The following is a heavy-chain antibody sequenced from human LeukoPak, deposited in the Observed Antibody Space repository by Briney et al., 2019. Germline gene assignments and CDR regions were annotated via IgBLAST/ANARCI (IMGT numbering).Heavy chain of an antibody. Sequence: ASVKVSCKASGYTFTSYGISWVRQAPGQGLEWMGWISAYNGNTNYAQKLQGRVTMTTDTSTSTAYMELRSLRSDDTAVYYCARDPGGFGGEYYFDYWGQGTLVTVSS. J-gene: IGHJ4*02. CDR1: GYTFTSYG. D-gene: IGHD3-10*01. CDR2: ISAYNGNT. V-gene: IGHV1-18*01. CDR3: ARDPGGFGGEYYFDY.